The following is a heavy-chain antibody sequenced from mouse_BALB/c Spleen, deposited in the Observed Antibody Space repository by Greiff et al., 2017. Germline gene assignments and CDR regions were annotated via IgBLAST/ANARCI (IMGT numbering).Heavy chain of an antibody. J-gene: IGHJ3*01. V-gene: IGHV5-17*02. CDR1: GFTFSSFG. CDR3: ARSEGNWPWFAY. D-gene: IGHD2-1*01. CDR2: ISSGSSTI. Sequence: DVKLVESGGGLVQPGGSRKLSCAASGFTFSSFGMHWVRQAPEKGLEWVAYISSGSSTIYYADTVKGRFTISRDNPKNTLFLQMTSLRSEDTAMYDCARSEGNWPWFAYWGQGTLVTVSA.